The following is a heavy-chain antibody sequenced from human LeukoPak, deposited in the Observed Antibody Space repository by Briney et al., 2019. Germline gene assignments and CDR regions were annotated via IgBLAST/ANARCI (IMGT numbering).Heavy chain of an antibody. D-gene: IGHD4/OR15-4a*01. CDR2: ISGSGGST. J-gene: IGHJ4*02. Sequence: GGSLRLSCAASEFTFITYWMSWVRQAPGKGLEWVSAISGSGGSTYYSDSVKGRFTISRDNSKNTLYLQMNSLRAEDTAVYYCARRAGAYSHPYDYWGQGTLVTVSS. V-gene: IGHV3-23*01. CDR1: EFTFITYW. CDR3: ARRAGAYSHPYDY.